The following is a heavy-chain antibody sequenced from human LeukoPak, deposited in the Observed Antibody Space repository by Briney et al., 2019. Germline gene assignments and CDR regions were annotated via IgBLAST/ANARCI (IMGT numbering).Heavy chain of an antibody. D-gene: IGHD5-18*01. Sequence: ASVKVSCKASGYTFTSYDINWVRQATGQGLEWMGWMNANSGDTGYAQNFQGRLNMTRNTSKSTAYMELSSLRSEDTAVYYCARARGYNYGYVDYWGQGTLVTVSS. J-gene: IGHJ4*02. CDR1: GYTFTSYD. CDR3: ARARGYNYGYVDY. V-gene: IGHV1-8*01. CDR2: MNANSGDT.